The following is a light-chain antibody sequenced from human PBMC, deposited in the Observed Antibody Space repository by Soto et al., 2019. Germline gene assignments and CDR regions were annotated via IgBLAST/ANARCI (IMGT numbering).Light chain of an antibody. CDR2: GAS. Sequence: EIVLTQSPGTLSLSPGESAALSCRASQSVISNSLACYQQKPGQAPRLLIYGASSRAIGIPDRFSGRGSGTAFTLPISRLEPADFSVYYCQQYCSSPYTFGQGTKLEIK. CDR3: QQYCSSPYT. V-gene: IGKV3-20*01. CDR1: QSVISNS. J-gene: IGKJ2*01.